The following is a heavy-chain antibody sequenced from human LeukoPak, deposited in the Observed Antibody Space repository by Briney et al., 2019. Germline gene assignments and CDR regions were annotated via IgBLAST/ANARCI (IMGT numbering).Heavy chain of an antibody. CDR1: GYTFTSYY. V-gene: IGHV1-46*01. CDR2: INPSGGST. J-gene: IGHJ4*02. D-gene: IGHD6-19*01. Sequence: ASVKVSCKASGYTFTSYYMHWVRQAPGQGLEWMEIINPSGGSTSYAQKFQGRVTMTRDTSTSTVYMELSSLRSEDTAVYYCARTTIAVAVWVFFDYWGQGTLVTVSS. CDR3: ARTTIAVAVWVFFDY.